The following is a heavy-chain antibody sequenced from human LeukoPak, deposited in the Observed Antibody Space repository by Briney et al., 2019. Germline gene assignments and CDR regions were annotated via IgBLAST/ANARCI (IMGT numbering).Heavy chain of an antibody. D-gene: IGHD6-25*01. V-gene: IGHV4-59*01. CDR2: IHSSGTT. CDR3: ARGGASSEWFDP. Sequence: SETLSLTCTVSGDSISAYDWSWIRQPPGKGLEWIAFIHSSGTTNYNPSLKSRVSISVDTSNNQFSLSVNSVTAADTAVYYCARGGASSEWFDPWGQGTLVTVSS. J-gene: IGHJ5*02. CDR1: GDSISAYD.